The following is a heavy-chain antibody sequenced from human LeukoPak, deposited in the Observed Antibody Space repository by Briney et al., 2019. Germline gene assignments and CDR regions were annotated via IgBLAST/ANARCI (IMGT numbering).Heavy chain of an antibody. D-gene: IGHD3-16*02. CDR3: ARDADRKFDY. CDR1: GFTFSAYW. Sequence: GGSLRLSCAASGFTFSAYWVTWVRQAPGKGLEWVANMNQDGSVKHYVDSVKGRFTISRDNANSLYLQMNSLRAEDTAVYYCARDADRKFDYWGQGTLVTVSS. J-gene: IGHJ4*02. CDR2: MNQDGSVK. V-gene: IGHV3-7*01.